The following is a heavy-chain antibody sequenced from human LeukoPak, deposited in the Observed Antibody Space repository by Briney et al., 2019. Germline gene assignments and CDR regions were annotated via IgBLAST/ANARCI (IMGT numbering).Heavy chain of an antibody. CDR3: AKEKQRNFDY. CDR2: IIASGDST. Sequence: GGSLRLSCAASGFTFSNYAMSWVRQAPGNGLEWVSGIIASGDSTYYGDSVQGPFTISRDNSKNTLYLQMNTLRAQDTAVYYCAKEKQRNFDYWGQGTLVTVSS. CDR1: GFTFSNYA. J-gene: IGHJ4*02. V-gene: IGHV3-23*01.